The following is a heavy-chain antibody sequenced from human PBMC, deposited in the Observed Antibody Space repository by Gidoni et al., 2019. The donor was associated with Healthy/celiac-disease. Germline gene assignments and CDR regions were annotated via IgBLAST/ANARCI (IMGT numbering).Heavy chain of an antibody. Sequence: QLQLQESGPGLVKPSETLSLTCPVPGGSISSSSYYWGWIRQPPGKGLEWIGSIYYSGSTYYNPSLKSRVTISVDTSKNQFSLKLSSVTAADTAVYYCARPKTIFGVVNWFDPWGQGTLVTVSS. J-gene: IGHJ5*02. D-gene: IGHD3-3*01. CDR3: ARPKTIFGVVNWFDP. CDR1: GGSISSSSYY. CDR2: IYYSGST. V-gene: IGHV4-39*01.